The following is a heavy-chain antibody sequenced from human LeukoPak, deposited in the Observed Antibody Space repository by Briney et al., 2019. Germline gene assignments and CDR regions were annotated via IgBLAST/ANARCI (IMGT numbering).Heavy chain of an antibody. Sequence: SETLSLTCAVYGGSFRGYYWSWIRQPPGKGLEWIGEINHSGSPNYNPSLKSRVTISVDTSKNQFSLKLSSVTAADTAVYYCARDRLVPARHGWFDPWGQGTLVTVSS. CDR2: INHSGSP. CDR1: GGSFRGYY. V-gene: IGHV4-34*01. CDR3: ARDRLVPARHGWFDP. J-gene: IGHJ5*02. D-gene: IGHD2-2*01.